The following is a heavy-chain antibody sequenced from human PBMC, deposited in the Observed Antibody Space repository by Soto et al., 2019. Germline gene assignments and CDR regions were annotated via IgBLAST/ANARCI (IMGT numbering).Heavy chain of an antibody. Sequence: QVQLVESGGGVVQPGRSLRLSCAASGFTFSSYGMHWVRQAPGKGLEWVAVIWYDGSNKYYADSVKGRFTISRDNSKNTLYLQMNSLRAEDTAVYYCARDKEYDFWSGYYSGADFDYWGQGTLVTVS. CDR2: IWYDGSNK. D-gene: IGHD3-3*01. V-gene: IGHV3-33*01. CDR3: ARDKEYDFWSGYYSGADFDY. CDR1: GFTFSSYG. J-gene: IGHJ4*02.